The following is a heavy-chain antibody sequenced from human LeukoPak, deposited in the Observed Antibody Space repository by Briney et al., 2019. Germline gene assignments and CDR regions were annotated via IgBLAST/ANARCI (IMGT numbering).Heavy chain of an antibody. D-gene: IGHD4-11*01. J-gene: IGHJ4*02. CDR3: ARGGLGGITAYSNYLFDY. Sequence: SETLSLTCTVSGGSISRYYWSWIRQPPGEGMEWIGYIYYSGSTNYTPSLKSRVSISLDTSKNQFSLRLSSVPAADTAVYYCARGGLGGITAYSNYLFDYWGQRTLVTVSS. V-gene: IGHV4-59*08. CDR2: IYYSGST. CDR1: GGSISRYY.